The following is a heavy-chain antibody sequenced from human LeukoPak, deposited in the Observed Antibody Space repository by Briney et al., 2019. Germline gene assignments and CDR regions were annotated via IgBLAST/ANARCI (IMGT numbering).Heavy chain of an antibody. V-gene: IGHV3-7*01. CDR1: GLTLSSYW. CDR3: ARGGRSGSFDY. CDR2: IEQDGSEK. D-gene: IGHD3-3*01. J-gene: IGHJ4*02. Sequence: PGGSLRLSCAASGLTLSSYWMSWVRQAPGKRLEWVANIEQDGSEKYFVDSVKGRFTISRDNAKNSLYLQMNSLRAKDTAVYYCARGGRSGSFDYWGQGTLVTVSS.